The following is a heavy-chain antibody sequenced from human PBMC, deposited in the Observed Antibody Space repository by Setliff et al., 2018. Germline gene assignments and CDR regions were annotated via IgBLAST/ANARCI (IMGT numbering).Heavy chain of an antibody. Sequence: PSETLSLTCRVSGGSISSGNYYWGLIRQPPGKGLEWVATIYYSGSTYSNPSLKSRLIISVDAPDNQFSVKLSSVTAADSAVYYCGRASRFGTIVYRGDYYMDVWGKGTTVTVSS. D-gene: IGHD3-10*01. V-gene: IGHV4-39*01. CDR2: IYYSGST. CDR3: GRASRFGTIVYRGDYYMDV. J-gene: IGHJ6*03. CDR1: GGSISSGNYY.